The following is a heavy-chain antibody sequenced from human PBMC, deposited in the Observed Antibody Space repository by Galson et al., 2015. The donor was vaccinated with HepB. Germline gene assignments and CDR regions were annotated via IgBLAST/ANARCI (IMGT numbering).Heavy chain of an antibody. V-gene: IGHV2-5*02. J-gene: IGHJ4*02. CDR2: IYWDDDK. Sequence: PALVKPTQTLTLTCTFSGFSLSTSGVGVGWIRQPPGKALEWLALIYWDDDKRYSPSLKSRLTITKDTSKNQVVLTMTNMDPVDTATYYCAYLAIAGTIGYFDYWCQGTLVTVSS. CDR1: GFSLSTSGVG. CDR3: AYLAIAGTIGYFDY. D-gene: IGHD6-13*01.